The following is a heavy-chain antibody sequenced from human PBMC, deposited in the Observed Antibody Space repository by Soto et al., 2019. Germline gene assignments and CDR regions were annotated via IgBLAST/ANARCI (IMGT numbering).Heavy chain of an antibody. Sequence: SETLSLTCAVYGGSFSGYYWSWIRQPPGKXLEWIGEINHSGSTNYNPSLKSRVTISVDTSKNQFSLKLSSVTAADTAVYYCARRHIPYYDFWSGYSRDYYYGMDVWGQGTTVTVSS. D-gene: IGHD3-3*01. J-gene: IGHJ6*02. V-gene: IGHV4-34*01. CDR2: INHSGST. CDR3: ARRHIPYYDFWSGYSRDYYYGMDV. CDR1: GGSFSGYY.